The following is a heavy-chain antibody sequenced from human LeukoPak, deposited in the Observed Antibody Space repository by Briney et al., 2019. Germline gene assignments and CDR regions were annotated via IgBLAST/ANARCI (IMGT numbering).Heavy chain of an antibody. V-gene: IGHV1-69*13. CDR2: IIPIFGTA. J-gene: IGHJ5*02. D-gene: IGHD2-2*02. CDR3: ARRIMGGYCSSTSCYKNGWFDP. Sequence: ASVKVSCKASGGTLSSYAISWVRQAPGQGLEWMGGIIPIFGTANYAQKFQGRVTITADESTSTAYMELSSLRSEDTAVYYCARRIMGGYCSSTSCYKNGWFDPWGQGTLVTVSS. CDR1: GGTLSSYA.